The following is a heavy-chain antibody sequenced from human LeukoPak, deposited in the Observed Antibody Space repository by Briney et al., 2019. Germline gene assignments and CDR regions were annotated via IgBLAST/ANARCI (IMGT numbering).Heavy chain of an antibody. CDR3: ASIVVPAALDLTTGPKSDDAFDI. CDR2: IYYSGST. Sequence: PSETLSLTCTVSGGSISSGGYYWSWIRQHPGKGLEWIGYIYYSGSTYYNPSLKSRVTISVDTSKNQFSLKLSSVTAADTAVYYCASIVVPAALDLTTGPKSDDAFDIWGQGTMVTVSS. J-gene: IGHJ3*02. CDR1: GGSISSGGYY. D-gene: IGHD2-2*01. V-gene: IGHV4-31*03.